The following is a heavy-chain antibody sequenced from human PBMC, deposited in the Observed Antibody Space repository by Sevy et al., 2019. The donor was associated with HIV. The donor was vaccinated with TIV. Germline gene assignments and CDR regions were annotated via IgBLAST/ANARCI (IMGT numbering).Heavy chain of an antibody. V-gene: IGHV1-8*01. J-gene: IGHJ6*02. CDR2: MNPNSGNT. Sequence: ASVKVSCKASGYTCTTYDINWVRLATRQGLEWMGWMNPNSGNTGYAQKFQGRVTMTRNTSIETAYMELSSLRSEDTAVYYCARFLSTSYYYYHAMDVWGQGTTVTVSS. D-gene: IGHD2-2*01. CDR1: GYTCTTYD. CDR3: ARFLSTSYYYYHAMDV.